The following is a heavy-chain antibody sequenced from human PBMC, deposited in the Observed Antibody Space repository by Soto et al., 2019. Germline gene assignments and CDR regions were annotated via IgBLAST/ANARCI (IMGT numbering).Heavy chain of an antibody. CDR2: IYYSGST. Sequence: QVQLQESGPGLVKPSQTLSLTCTVSGGTISSGGYFWSWIRQHPGEGLEWIGYIYYSGSTYYNPPLNSRVTISVDTSNNQFSLKLSSVTAADTAVYYCARLYCSGNSCSFGGAFDIWGQGTMVTVSS. D-gene: IGHD2-2*01. V-gene: IGHV4-31*03. CDR1: GGTISSGGYF. J-gene: IGHJ3*02. CDR3: ARLYCSGNSCSFGGAFDI.